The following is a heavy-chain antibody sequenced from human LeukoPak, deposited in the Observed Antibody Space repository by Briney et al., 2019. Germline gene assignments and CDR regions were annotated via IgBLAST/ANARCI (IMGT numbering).Heavy chain of an antibody. CDR3: ARVFGELRFLEWLSQDAFDI. J-gene: IGHJ3*02. D-gene: IGHD3-3*01. CDR2: INPNSGGT. V-gene: IGHV1-2*02. CDR1: GYTFTGYY. Sequence: ASLKLSCEASGYTFTGYYMHWVRQAPGQGLEWMGWINPNSGGTNYAPKFQGRVTMTRDTSISTAYMELSRLRSDDTAVYYCARVFGELRFLEWLSQDAFDIWGQGTMVTVSS.